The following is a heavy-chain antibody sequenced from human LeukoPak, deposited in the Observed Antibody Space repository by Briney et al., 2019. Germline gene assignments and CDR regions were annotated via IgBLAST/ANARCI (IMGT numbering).Heavy chain of an antibody. CDR3: ASAAGPFDN. V-gene: IGHV3-21*01. CDR2: ISSSSSYI. D-gene: IGHD6-19*01. CDR1: GFIFSTYI. J-gene: IGHJ4*02. Sequence: GGSLRLSRAPSGFIFSTYIMNWVRQAPGKGLEWVSSISSSSSYIYYADSVKGRFTISRDNSKNTLYLQMNSLRDEDTALYYCASAAGPFDNWGQGALVTVSS.